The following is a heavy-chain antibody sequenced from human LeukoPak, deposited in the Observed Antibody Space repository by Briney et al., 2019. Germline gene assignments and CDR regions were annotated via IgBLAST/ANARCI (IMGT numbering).Heavy chain of an antibody. V-gene: IGHV4-59*01. CDR2: IYYSGST. CDR1: GGSISSYY. J-gene: IGHJ4*02. CDR3: ARYYGGNIDY. D-gene: IGHD4-23*01. Sequence: SETLSLTCTVSGGSISSYYWSWIRQPPGKGLEWNGYIYYSGSTNYNPSLRSRVTISVDTSKNQFSLKLSSVTAADTAVYYCARYYGGNIDYWGQGTLVTVSS.